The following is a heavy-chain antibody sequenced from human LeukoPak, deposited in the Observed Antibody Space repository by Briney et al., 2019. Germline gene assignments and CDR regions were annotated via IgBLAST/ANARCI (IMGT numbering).Heavy chain of an antibody. Sequence: SETLSLTCTVSGGPISSYYWSWIRQPPGKGLEWIGYIYYSGSTNYNPSLKSRVTISVDTSKNQFSLKLSSVTAADTAVCYCARGYSSSGGWFDPWGQGTLVTVSS. D-gene: IGHD6-13*01. J-gene: IGHJ5*02. CDR2: IYYSGST. CDR1: GGPISSYY. V-gene: IGHV4-59*08. CDR3: ARGYSSSGGWFDP.